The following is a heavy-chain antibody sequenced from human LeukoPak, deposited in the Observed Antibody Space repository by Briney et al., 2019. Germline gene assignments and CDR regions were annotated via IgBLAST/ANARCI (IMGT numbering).Heavy chain of an antibody. J-gene: IGHJ4*02. CDR1: GFTFSNYG. D-gene: IGHD3-22*01. V-gene: IGHV3-33*01. CDR3: ARNYYDSSGYQEATFNY. CDR2: IWYDGGYK. Sequence: PEGSLRLSCAASGFTFSNYGMHWVRQAPGKGLEWVAGIWYDGGYKYYADSVKGRFTISRDNSKNTLFLQMDSLRAEDTAVYYCARNYYDSSGYQEATFNYWGQGTLVTVSS.